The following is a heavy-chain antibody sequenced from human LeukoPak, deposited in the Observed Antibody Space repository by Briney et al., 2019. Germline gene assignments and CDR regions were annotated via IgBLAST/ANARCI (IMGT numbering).Heavy chain of an antibody. J-gene: IGHJ6*03. V-gene: IGHV4-34*01. Sequence: PSETLSLTCAVYGGSFSGYYWSWIRQPPGKGLEWIGSIYYSGSTYYNPSLKSRVTISVDTSKNQFSLKLSSVTAADTAVYYCARVDYYYYYMDVWGKGTTVTISS. CDR2: IYYSGST. CDR1: GGSFSGYY. CDR3: ARVDYYYYYMDV.